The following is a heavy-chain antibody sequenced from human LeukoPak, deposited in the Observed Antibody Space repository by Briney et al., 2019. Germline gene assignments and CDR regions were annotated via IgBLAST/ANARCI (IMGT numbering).Heavy chain of an antibody. D-gene: IGHD2-15*01. J-gene: IGHJ4*02. CDR3: ASGPATPDY. V-gene: IGHV1-69*13. CDR2: IIPIFGTA. CDR1: GGTFSNYT. Sequence: ASVKVSCKASGGTFSNYTISWVRQAPGQGLEWMGGIIPIFGTANYAQKFQGRVTITADESTSTVYMELSSLRSEDTAVYYCASGPATPDYWGQGTLVTVSS.